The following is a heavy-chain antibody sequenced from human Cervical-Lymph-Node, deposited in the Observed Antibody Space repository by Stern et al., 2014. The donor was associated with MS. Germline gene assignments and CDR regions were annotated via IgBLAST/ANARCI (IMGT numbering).Heavy chain of an antibody. CDR1: GDSVSSDGYF. Sequence: VQLLESGPGLVKPSQTLSLTCTVSGDSVSSDGYFWTWIRQNPGKGLEWIGYIHYSGTPYYNPSLKSRVSISIDTSKSQFSLKLNPVTAADTAIYFCAREVRGSSFFDYWGQGALVTVSS. CDR2: IHYSGTP. V-gene: IGHV4-31*03. CDR3: AREVRGSSFFDY. D-gene: IGHD3-10*01. J-gene: IGHJ4*02.